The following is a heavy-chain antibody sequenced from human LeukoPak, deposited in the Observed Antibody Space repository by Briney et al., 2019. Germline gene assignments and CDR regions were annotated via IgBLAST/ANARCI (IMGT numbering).Heavy chain of an antibody. CDR3: ARDRNVIGADFDS. CDR1: GFIFENFA. D-gene: IGHD4/OR15-4a*01. Sequence: PGGSLRLSCAASGFIFENFAIHWVRQAPGRGLEWVSVVSFDGTNNFYGDSVKGRFTVSRDNSNNTVFLHMNSLRPDDTAVYFCARDRNVIGADFDSWGQGTLVTVSS. CDR2: VSFDGTNN. J-gene: IGHJ5*01. V-gene: IGHV3-30*04.